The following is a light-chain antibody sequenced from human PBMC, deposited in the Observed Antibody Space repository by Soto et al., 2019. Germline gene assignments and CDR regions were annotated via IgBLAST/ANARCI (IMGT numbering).Light chain of an antibody. CDR1: QGISSY. V-gene: IGKV1-9*01. J-gene: IGKJ2*01. CDR2: SAS. CDR3: QQLNSNPYT. Sequence: DIQLTQSPSFLSASVGGRVTITCRASQGISSYLAWYQQKPGKAPKLLIYSASTLQSGVPSRFSGGGSGTEFTLTISSLQPEDFATYYCQQLNSNPYTFGQGTKLEIK.